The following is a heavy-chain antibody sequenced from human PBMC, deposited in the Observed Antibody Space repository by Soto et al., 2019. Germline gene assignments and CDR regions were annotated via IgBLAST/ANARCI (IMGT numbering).Heavy chain of an antibody. D-gene: IGHD3-22*01. V-gene: IGHV1-18*01. CDR1: GYTFTSYG. CDR3: ASGYYDCSCYYPEKNAFDI. J-gene: IGHJ3*02. Sequence: ASVKVSCKASGYTFTSYGISWVRQAPGQGLEWMGWISAYNGNTNYAQKLQGRVTMTTDTSTSTAYMELRSLRSDDTAVYYCASGYYDCSCYYPEKNAFDIWGQGTMVTVSS. CDR2: ISAYNGNT.